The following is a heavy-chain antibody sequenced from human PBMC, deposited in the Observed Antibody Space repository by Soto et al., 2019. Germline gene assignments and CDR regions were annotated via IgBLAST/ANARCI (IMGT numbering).Heavy chain of an antibody. D-gene: IGHD6-6*01. Sequence: SVKVSCKASGGTFSSYAISWVRQAPGQGLEWMGGIIPIFGTANYAQKFQGRVTITADKSTSTAYMELSSLRSEDTAVYYCAAARTEGDYYYGMDVWGQGTTVTVSS. V-gene: IGHV1-69*06. J-gene: IGHJ6*02. CDR2: IIPIFGTA. CDR3: AAARTEGDYYYGMDV. CDR1: GGTFSSYA.